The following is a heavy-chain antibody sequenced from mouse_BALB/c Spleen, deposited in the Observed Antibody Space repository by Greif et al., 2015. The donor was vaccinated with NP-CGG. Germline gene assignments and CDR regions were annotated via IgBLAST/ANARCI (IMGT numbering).Heavy chain of an antibody. CDR3: ARPYYYGSWGYFDV. CDR2: ISSGSSTI. Sequence: EVKPVESGGGLVQPGGSRKLSCAASGFSFSSFGMHWVRQAPEKGLEWVAYISSGSSTIYYADTVKGRFTISRDNPKNTLFLQMTSLRSEDTAMYYCARPYYYGSWGYFDVWGAGTTVTVSS. J-gene: IGHJ1*01. D-gene: IGHD1-1*01. V-gene: IGHV5-17*02. CDR1: GFSFSSFG.